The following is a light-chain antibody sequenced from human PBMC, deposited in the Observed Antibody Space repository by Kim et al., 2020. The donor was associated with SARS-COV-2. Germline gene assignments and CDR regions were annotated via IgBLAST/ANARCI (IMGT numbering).Light chain of an antibody. J-gene: IGLJ2*01. Sequence: VSPGQTASITCFGQKLGDKYVSWYQHKPGQSPVVVIYQDTKRRAGIPERFSGSNSGSTATLTISGTQIMDEADYYCQAWDGSTVVFGGGTQLTVL. CDR3: QAWDGSTVV. CDR2: QDT. V-gene: IGLV3-1*01. CDR1: KLGDKY.